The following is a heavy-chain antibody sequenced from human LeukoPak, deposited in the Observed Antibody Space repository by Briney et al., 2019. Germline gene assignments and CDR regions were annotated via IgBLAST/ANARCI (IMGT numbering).Heavy chain of an antibody. CDR1: GFTFNTFW. CDR2: IRPDGSDK. V-gene: IGHV3-7*01. Sequence: GGSLRLSCAASGFTFNTFWMNWVRLAPGRGLEWLANIRPDGSDKYYVDSVRGRFTISRDNGKNLVYLEMNSLRVEDTAVYYCSGRDSSRNPWAYWGQGTLVSASS. CDR3: SGRDSSRNPWAY. J-gene: IGHJ4*02. D-gene: IGHD2-2*01.